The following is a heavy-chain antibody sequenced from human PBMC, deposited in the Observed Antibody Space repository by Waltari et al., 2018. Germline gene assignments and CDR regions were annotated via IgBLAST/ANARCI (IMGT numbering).Heavy chain of an antibody. D-gene: IGHD6-13*01. J-gene: IGHJ4*02. V-gene: IGHV4-39*01. CDR2: IYYSGST. CDR1: GGSISSSSYY. Sequence: QLQLQESGPGLVKPSETLSLTCTVSGGSISSSSYYWGWIRQPPGKGLEWIGSIYYSGSTYYNPSLKSRVTISVDTSKNQFSLKLSSVTAADTAVYYCARQGIAAAPTDWGQGTLVTVSS. CDR3: ARQGIAAAPTD.